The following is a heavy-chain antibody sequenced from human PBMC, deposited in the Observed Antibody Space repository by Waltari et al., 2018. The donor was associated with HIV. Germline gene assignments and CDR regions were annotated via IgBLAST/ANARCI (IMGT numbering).Heavy chain of an antibody. D-gene: IGHD4-17*01. CDR1: GFTFSSYA. CDR3: AKDLRDYGENAEFDY. Sequence: EVQLLESGGGLVQPGGSLRLSCAASGFTFSSYAMSWVRQAPGKGLEWVSAIRGSGGSTYYADSVKGRFTISRDNSKNTLYLQMNSLRAEDTAVYYCAKDLRDYGENAEFDYWGQGTLVTVSS. J-gene: IGHJ4*02. V-gene: IGHV3-23*01. CDR2: IRGSGGST.